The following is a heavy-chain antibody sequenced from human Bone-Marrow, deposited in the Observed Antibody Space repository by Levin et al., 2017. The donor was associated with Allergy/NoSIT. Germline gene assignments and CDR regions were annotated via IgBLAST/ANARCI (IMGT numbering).Heavy chain of an antibody. V-gene: IGHV4-38-2*02. CDR3: AREYYMDV. J-gene: IGHJ6*03. Sequence: NSGGSLRLSCAVSGYSISSDYYWGWIRQPPGKGLEWIGNIHETGSTKYNPSLKSRVTISVDTSKNQFSLQLNSVTAADTAVYFCAREYYMDVWGKGTTVTVSS. CDR2: IHETGST. CDR1: GYSISSDYY.